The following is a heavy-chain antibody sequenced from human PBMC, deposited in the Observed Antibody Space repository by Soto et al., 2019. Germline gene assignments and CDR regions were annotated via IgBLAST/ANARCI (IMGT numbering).Heavy chain of an antibody. D-gene: IGHD5-12*01. Sequence: QVQLQQSGPGLVKPSQSLSLTCVISGDSLSSNSAAWNWIRQSPSRGLEWLGRTYYRAKWYNDYAASVKSRIIISPDTSTNQVSLRLNSVTPEDTAVYYCVRDTGYDFDFWGQGTLVTVSS. CDR1: GDSLSSNSAA. V-gene: IGHV6-1*01. J-gene: IGHJ4*02. CDR3: VRDTGYDFDF. CDR2: TYYRAKWYN.